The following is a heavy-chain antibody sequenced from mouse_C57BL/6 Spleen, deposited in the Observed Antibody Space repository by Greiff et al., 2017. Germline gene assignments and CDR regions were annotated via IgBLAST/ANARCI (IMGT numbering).Heavy chain of an antibody. CDR1: GYTFTSYW. D-gene: IGHD3-2*02. Sequence: QVHVKQPGAELVRPGSSVKLSCKASGYTFTSYWMHWVKQRPIQGLEWIGNIDPSDSETHYNQKFKDKATLTVDKSSSTAYMQLSSLTSEDSAVYYCARADSSGYSYYFDYWGQGTTLTVSS. CDR2: IDPSDSET. J-gene: IGHJ2*01. CDR3: ARADSSGYSYYFDY. V-gene: IGHV1-52*01.